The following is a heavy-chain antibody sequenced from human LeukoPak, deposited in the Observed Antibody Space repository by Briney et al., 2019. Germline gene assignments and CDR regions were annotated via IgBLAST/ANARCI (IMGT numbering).Heavy chain of an antibody. V-gene: IGHV3-23*01. CDR1: GFTFSSYA. CDR2: ISGSGGST. CDR3: AKCSRVEYSSSSGGWFDP. D-gene: IGHD6-6*01. Sequence: GSLRLSCAASGFTFSSYAMSWVRQAPGKGLEWVSAISGSGGSTYYADSVKGRFTISRDNSKNTLYLQMNSLRAEDTAVYYCAKCSRVEYSSSSGGWFDPWGQGTLVTVSS. J-gene: IGHJ5*02.